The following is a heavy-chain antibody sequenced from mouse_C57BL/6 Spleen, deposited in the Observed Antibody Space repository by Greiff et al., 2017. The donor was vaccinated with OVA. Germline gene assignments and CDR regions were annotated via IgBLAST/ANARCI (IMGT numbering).Heavy chain of an antibody. J-gene: IGHJ2*01. CDR3: TRYYGSSYRFDY. CDR2: IDPETGGT. CDR1: GYTFTDYE. V-gene: IGHV1-15*01. Sequence: QVQLKESGAELVRPGASVTLSCKASGYTFTDYEMHWVKQTPVPGLEWIGAIDPETGGTAYNQKFKGKALLTAYKSSSTAYMELRSLTSEYAAVYYCTRYYGSSYRFDYWGQGTTLTVSS. D-gene: IGHD1-1*01.